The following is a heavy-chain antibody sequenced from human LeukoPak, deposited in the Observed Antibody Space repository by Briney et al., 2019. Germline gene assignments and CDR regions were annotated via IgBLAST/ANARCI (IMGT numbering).Heavy chain of an antibody. Sequence: GGSLRLSCAASGFTFSTYAMSWVRQAPGKGLEWVSTIGGGGGNTYYADSVKGRFTISRDNSKNTLYLQMNSLRADDSAIYYCGKFSGDWFVPFDYWGQGTLVTVSS. V-gene: IGHV3-23*01. CDR2: IGGGGGNT. J-gene: IGHJ4*02. CDR3: GKFSGDWFVPFDY. D-gene: IGHD3-9*01. CDR1: GFTFSTYA.